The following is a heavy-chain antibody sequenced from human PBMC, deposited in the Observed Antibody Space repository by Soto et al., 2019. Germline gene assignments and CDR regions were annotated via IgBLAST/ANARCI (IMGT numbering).Heavy chain of an antibody. CDR3: ARENSGGYSYGYYYYHGMDV. D-gene: IGHD5-18*01. Sequence: SVKVCCKASGGTFSSYAISWVRQAPGQGLEWMGGIIPIFGTANYAQKFQGRVTITADKSTSTAYMELSSLRSEDTAVYYCARENSGGYSYGYYYYHGMDVWGQGTTVTVSS. V-gene: IGHV1-69*06. CDR1: GGTFSSYA. CDR2: IIPIFGTA. J-gene: IGHJ6*02.